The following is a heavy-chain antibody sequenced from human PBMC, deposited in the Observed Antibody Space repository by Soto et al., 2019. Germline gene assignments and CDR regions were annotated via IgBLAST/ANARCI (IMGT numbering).Heavy chain of an antibody. V-gene: IGHV3-23*01. J-gene: IGHJ6*02. Sequence: GGSLRLSCAASGFTFSSYAMSWVRQAPGKGLEWVSAISGGGGSTYYADSVKGRFTISRDNSKNTLYLQMNSLRADDTAVYYSAKDMQMYYDFWSGSQNYGMDVWGQGTTVTVSS. CDR3: AKDMQMYYDFWSGSQNYGMDV. CDR1: GFTFSSYA. D-gene: IGHD3-3*01. CDR2: ISGGGGST.